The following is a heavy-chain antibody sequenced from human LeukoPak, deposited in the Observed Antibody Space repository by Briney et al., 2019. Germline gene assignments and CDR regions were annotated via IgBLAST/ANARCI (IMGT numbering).Heavy chain of an antibody. CDR2: IYSGGNT. V-gene: IGHV3-66*04. CDR3: ARLPGASYYYYYMDV. Sequence: GGSLRLSCAASGFTFSRYWMTWVRQAPGKGLEWVSFIYSGGNTHYSDSVKGRFTISRDNSKNTLYLQMNSLRAEDTAVYYCARLPGASYYYYYMDVWGKGTTVTVSS. J-gene: IGHJ6*03. D-gene: IGHD2-2*01. CDR1: GFTFSRYW.